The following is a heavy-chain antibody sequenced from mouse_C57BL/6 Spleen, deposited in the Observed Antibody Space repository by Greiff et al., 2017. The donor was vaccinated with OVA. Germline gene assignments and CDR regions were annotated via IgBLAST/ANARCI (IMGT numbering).Heavy chain of an antibody. CDR3: ARGYYYGSSYGWFAY. D-gene: IGHD1-1*01. J-gene: IGHJ3*01. CDR1: GYTFTDPT. CDR2: IYPRDGST. Sequence: VQLQQSDAELVKPGASVKISCKVSGYTFTDPTIHWMKQRPEQGLEWIGYIYPRDGSTKYNEKFKGKATLTADKSSSTAYMQLNSLTSEDSAVYFCARGYYYGSSYGWFAYWGQGTLVTVSA. V-gene: IGHV1-78*01.